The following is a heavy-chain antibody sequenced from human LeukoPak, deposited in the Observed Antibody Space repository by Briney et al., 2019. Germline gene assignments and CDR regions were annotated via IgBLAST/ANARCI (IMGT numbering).Heavy chain of an antibody. Sequence: GGSLRLSCAASGFTFNNYAMNWVRQAPGKGLEWVSSVSGSGGSTYYADSVKGRFTISRDNSKNTLYLQMNSLRAEDTAVYYCAKVVHIVVVNDAFDIWGQGTMVTVSS. CDR2: VSGSGGST. V-gene: IGHV3-23*01. CDR3: AKVVHIVVVNDAFDI. J-gene: IGHJ3*02. D-gene: IGHD2-21*01. CDR1: GFTFNNYA.